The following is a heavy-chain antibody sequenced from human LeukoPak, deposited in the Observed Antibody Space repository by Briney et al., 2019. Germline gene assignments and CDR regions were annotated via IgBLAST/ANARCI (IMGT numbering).Heavy chain of an antibody. CDR3: ARALHGGSYFLDY. CDR1: GGSFSGYF. D-gene: IGHD1-26*01. V-gene: IGHV4-34*01. CDR2: ISHSGST. Sequence: SETLSLTCAVYGGSFSGYFWSYIRQPPGKGLEWLGEISHSGSTNYGPSLKSRVTISVDTFKNQFSLKLSSVAAADTAVYYCARALHGGSYFLDYWGQGTLVTVSS. J-gene: IGHJ4*02.